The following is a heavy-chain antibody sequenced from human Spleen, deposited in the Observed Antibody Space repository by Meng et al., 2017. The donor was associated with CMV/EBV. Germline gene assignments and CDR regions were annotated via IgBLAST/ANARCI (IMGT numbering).Heavy chain of an antibody. D-gene: IGHD1-26*01. J-gene: IGHJ4*02. CDR3: ARKIVGATSYYFDY. CDR2: IKQDGSEK. Sequence: GESLKISCAASGFSFSTYSMNWVRQAPGKGLEWVANIKQDGSEKYYVDSVKGRFTISRDNAKNSLYLQMNSLRAEDTAVYYCARKIVGATSYYFDYWGQGTLVTVSS. CDR1: GFSFSTYS. V-gene: IGHV3-7*01.